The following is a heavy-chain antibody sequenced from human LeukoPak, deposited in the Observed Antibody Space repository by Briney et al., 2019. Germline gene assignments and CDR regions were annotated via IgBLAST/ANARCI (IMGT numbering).Heavy chain of an antibody. Sequence: ASVKVSCKASGYTFIDYYLHWVRQAPGQGLEWMGWINANTGATSYAQKFKGRVTMTRDTSISTIYMDLSSLRSDDTAVYYCARDVNRGSYLFDYWGQGTLVTVSS. V-gene: IGHV1-2*02. D-gene: IGHD1-26*01. CDR1: GYTFIDYY. J-gene: IGHJ4*02. CDR3: ARDVNRGSYLFDY. CDR2: INANTGAT.